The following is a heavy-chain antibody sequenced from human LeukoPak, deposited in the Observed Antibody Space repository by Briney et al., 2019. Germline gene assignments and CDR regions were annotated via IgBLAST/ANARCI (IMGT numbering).Heavy chain of an antibody. J-gene: IGHJ5*02. CDR3: ARHARSITMVRGVIRWFDP. CDR1: GGSFSGYY. CDR2: INHSGST. D-gene: IGHD3-10*01. V-gene: IGHV4-34*01. Sequence: PSETLSLTCAVYGGSFSGYYWSWIRQPPGKGLEWIGEINHSGSTNYNPSLKSRVTISVDTSKNQFSLKLSSVTAADTAVYYCARHARSITMVRGVIRWFDPWGQGTLVTVSS.